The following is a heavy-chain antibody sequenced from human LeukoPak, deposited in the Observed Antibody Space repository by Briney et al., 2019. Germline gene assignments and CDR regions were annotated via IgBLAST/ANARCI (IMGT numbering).Heavy chain of an antibody. CDR2: ISGSGGST. V-gene: IGHV3-23*01. CDR1: GFTFSSYA. D-gene: IGHD3-16*01. CDR3: ARGGGASDY. Sequence: TGGSLRLSCAASGFTFSSYAMSWVRQAPGKGLEWVSAISGSGGSTYYADSVKGRFTISRDNAKNSLYLQMNSLRAEDTAVYYCARGGGASDYWGQGTLVTVSS. J-gene: IGHJ4*02.